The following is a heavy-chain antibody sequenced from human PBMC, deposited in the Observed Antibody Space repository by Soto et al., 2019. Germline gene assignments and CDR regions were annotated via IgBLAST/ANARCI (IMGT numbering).Heavy chain of an antibody. D-gene: IGHD3-22*01. CDR2: IWYDGSNK. J-gene: IGHJ4*02. Sequence: QPGGSLRPSCAASGFTFTSYGMHWVRQAPRKGLEWVAAIWYDGSNKYYADSVKGRFTISRDNSKNTLYLQMNSLRAEDAAVYYCARSNYYDSSGYYSPRPFDYWGQGTLVTVSS. CDR1: GFTFTSYG. CDR3: ARSNYYDSSGYYSPRPFDY. V-gene: IGHV3-33*01.